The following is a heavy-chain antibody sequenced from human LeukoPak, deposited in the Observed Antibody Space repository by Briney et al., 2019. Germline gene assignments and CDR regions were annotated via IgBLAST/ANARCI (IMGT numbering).Heavy chain of an antibody. CDR3: ARRAPRQERGGSFGAFDI. CDR1: VLSFSLYS. V-gene: IGHV3-74*01. D-gene: IGHD1-26*01. CDR2: INSDGSST. Sequence: GGSLRLSCTSSVLSFSLYSMNWVRQAPGKGLVWVSRINSDGSSTSYADSVKGRFTISRDNAKNTLYLQMNSLRAEDTAVYYCARRAPRQERGGSFGAFDIWGQGTMVTVSS. J-gene: IGHJ3*02.